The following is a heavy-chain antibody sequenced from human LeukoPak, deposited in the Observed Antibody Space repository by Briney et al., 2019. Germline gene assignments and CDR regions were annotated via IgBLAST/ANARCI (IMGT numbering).Heavy chain of an antibody. CDR1: GYTFTSYG. CDR3: ARASSLLTYYYGMDV. V-gene: IGHV1-18*04. Sequence: ASVKVSCKASGYTFTSYGISWVRQAPGQGLEWMGWISAYNGNTNYAQKLQGRVTMTTDTSTSTAYMELRSLRSDDTAVYYCARASSLLTYYYGMDVWGKGTTVTVSS. D-gene: IGHD3-9*01. CDR2: ISAYNGNT. J-gene: IGHJ6*04.